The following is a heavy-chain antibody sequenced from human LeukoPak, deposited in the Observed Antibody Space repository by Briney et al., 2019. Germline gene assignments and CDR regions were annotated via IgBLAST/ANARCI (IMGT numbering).Heavy chain of an antibody. V-gene: IGHV3-7*03. CDR3: ARDDGWADY. J-gene: IGHJ4*02. D-gene: IGHD6-19*01. Sequence: GGSLRLSCAASGFTFSSYWMSWVRQAPGKGLEWVANIKQDGSETYYVDSVKGRFTISGDSAKKSLYLQMNSLRAEDTAVYYCARDDGWADYWGQGTLVTVSS. CDR2: IKQDGSET. CDR1: GFTFSSYW.